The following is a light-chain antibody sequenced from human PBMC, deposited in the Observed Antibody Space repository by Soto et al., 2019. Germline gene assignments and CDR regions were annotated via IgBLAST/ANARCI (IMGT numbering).Light chain of an antibody. V-gene: IGKV1-33*01. CDR2: DAS. CDR1: QDISNY. Sequence: DIQMTQSPSSLSASVGARVTITCQASQDISNYLNWYQQKPGKAPKLLIYDASNLETGVPSRFSGSGSGTDFTFTISSLQPEDIATYYCQQYDNPWITFGQGTRLEIK. CDR3: QQYDNPWIT. J-gene: IGKJ5*01.